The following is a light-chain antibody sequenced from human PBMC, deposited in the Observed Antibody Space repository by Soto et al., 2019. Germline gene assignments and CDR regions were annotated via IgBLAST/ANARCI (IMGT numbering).Light chain of an antibody. J-gene: IGKJ1*01. CDR1: QSVTNSF. V-gene: IGKV3-20*01. Sequence: IALTQSPGTLSLSPGERATLSCRASQSVTNSFLAWYQQKPGQAPRLLIYGASRRATGIPDRFTGSGSGTDFTLTISRLEPEDFAVYYCQQYVSSPWAFGQGTKVDIK. CDR3: QQYVSSPWA. CDR2: GAS.